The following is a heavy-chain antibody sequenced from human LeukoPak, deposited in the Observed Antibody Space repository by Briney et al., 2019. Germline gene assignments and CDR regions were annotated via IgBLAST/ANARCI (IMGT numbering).Heavy chain of an antibody. CDR2: MNPNSGNT. Sequence: ASVKVFCKASGYTFTSYDINWVRQATGQGLEWMGWMNPNSGNTGYAQKFQGRVTMTRNTSISTAYMELSSLRSEDTAVYYCARGREVLDAFDIWGQGTMVTVSS. D-gene: IGHD3-3*01. J-gene: IGHJ3*02. CDR1: GYTFTSYD. V-gene: IGHV1-8*01. CDR3: ARGREVLDAFDI.